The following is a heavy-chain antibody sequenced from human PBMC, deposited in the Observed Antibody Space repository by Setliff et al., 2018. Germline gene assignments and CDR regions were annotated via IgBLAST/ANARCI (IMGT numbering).Heavy chain of an antibody. J-gene: IGHJ6*03. V-gene: IGHV1-69*05. CDR3: VREGVDRRSSTDYRYYMDV. Sequence: SVKVSCKASGGTFSNYGITWVRQAPGQGLEWMGGTIPMFRTTNYARKFQGRVTIITDESTSTAYMQLSSLGSDDTAVYYCVREGVDRRSSTDYRYYMDVWGEGTTVTVSS. CDR1: GGTFSNYG. CDR2: TIPMFRTT. D-gene: IGHD5-12*01.